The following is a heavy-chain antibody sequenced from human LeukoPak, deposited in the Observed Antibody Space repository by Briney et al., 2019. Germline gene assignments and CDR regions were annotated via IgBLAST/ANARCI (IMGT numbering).Heavy chain of an antibody. J-gene: IGHJ4*02. Sequence: ASVKVSCKASGYNFTTFGITWVRQAPGQGLEWMGWISAYNGNTNYVRKFQGRVTMTTDTSTSTAYMELRSLRSDDTAVYYCARDFDFYYYDSSTYSGGYCDYWGQGTLVTVSS. CDR1: GYNFTTFG. D-gene: IGHD3-22*01. CDR2: ISAYNGNT. CDR3: ARDFDFYYYDSSTYSGGYCDY. V-gene: IGHV1-18*01.